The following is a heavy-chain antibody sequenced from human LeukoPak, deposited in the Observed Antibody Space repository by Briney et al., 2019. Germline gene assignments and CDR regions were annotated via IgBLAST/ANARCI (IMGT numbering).Heavy chain of an antibody. Sequence: GASVKVSCKASGYTFTSYYMHWVRQAPGQGLEWRGIINPSGGSTSYAQKFQGGVTMTRDTSTSTVYMELSSLRSEDTAVYYCARDREEYQLLYYWGQGTLVTVSS. CDR1: GYTFTSYY. J-gene: IGHJ4*02. V-gene: IGHV1-46*03. CDR2: INPSGGST. D-gene: IGHD2-2*01. CDR3: ARDREEYQLLYY.